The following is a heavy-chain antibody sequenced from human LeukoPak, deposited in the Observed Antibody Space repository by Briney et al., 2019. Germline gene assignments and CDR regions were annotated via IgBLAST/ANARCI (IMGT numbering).Heavy chain of an antibody. J-gene: IGHJ4*02. CDR3: VRALMGTSDH. Sequence: GGSLRLSCAASGVTFSRDWMHWVRQAPGKGLVWVSRMNSDGSTTNYADSVKGRFTISRDNSKNTLYLQMNSLRAEDTAVYYCVRALMGTSDHWGQGSLVTVSS. CDR2: MNSDGSTT. V-gene: IGHV3-74*01. D-gene: IGHD7-27*01. CDR1: GVTFSRDW.